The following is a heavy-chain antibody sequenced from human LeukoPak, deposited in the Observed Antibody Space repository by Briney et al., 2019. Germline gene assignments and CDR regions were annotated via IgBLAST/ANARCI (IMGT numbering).Heavy chain of an antibody. CDR1: GFTFSNFA. CDR2: IGGGDT. D-gene: IGHD2-2*01. V-gene: IGHV3-23*01. J-gene: IGHJ3*02. Sequence: GGSLRLSCAASGFTFSNFAMSWVRQAPGKGLEWVSGIGGGDTHYADSVKGRFTISRDDSRNTVDLQMSSLRAEDTAVYYCAKPYCSSTSCYSNSDAFDIWGQGTMVTVSS. CDR3: AKPYCSSTSCYSNSDAFDI.